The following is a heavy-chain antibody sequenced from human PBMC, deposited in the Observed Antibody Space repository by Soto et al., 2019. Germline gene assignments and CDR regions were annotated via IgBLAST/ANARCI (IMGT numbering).Heavy chain of an antibody. CDR3: ARGLQFGENDDAFDI. D-gene: IGHD3-10*01. Sequence: ASVKVSCKASGYNFTSYDINWVGQATGQGLEWMGWMNPNSGNTGYAQKFQGRVTMTRNNSISTAYMELSSLRSEDTAVYYCARGLQFGENDDAFDIWGQGTMVTVSS. CDR2: MNPNSGNT. V-gene: IGHV1-8*01. CDR1: GYNFTSYD. J-gene: IGHJ3*02.